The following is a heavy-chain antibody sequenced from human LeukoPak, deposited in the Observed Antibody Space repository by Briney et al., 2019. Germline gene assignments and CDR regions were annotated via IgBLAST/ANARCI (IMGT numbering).Heavy chain of an antibody. J-gene: IGHJ4*02. CDR2: ISWNSGSI. CDR3: AKDIAARPRGFDY. CDR1: GGSFSGYY. D-gene: IGHD6-6*01. V-gene: IGHV3-9*03. Sequence: LSLTCAVYGGSFSGYYWSWIRQPPGKGLEWVSGISWNSGSIGYADSVKGRFTISRDNAKNSLYLQMNSLRAEDMALYYCAKDIAARPRGFDYWGQGTLVTVSS.